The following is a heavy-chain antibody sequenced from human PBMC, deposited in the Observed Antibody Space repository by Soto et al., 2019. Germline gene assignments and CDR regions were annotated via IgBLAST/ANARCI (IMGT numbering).Heavy chain of an antibody. V-gene: IGHV4-31*03. CDR3: ARCCAMVTVDFDL. Sequence: QVQLQESGPGLVKPSQTLSLTCTVSGGSISSGGYYWSWIRQHPGKGLEWIGYIYYSGSTYYNPSLKSRGTITVDTSKNQFSLKLSSVTAADTAVYYCARCCAMVTVDFDLWGRGTLVTVSS. J-gene: IGHJ2*01. D-gene: IGHD5-18*01. CDR2: IYYSGST. CDR1: GGSISSGGYY.